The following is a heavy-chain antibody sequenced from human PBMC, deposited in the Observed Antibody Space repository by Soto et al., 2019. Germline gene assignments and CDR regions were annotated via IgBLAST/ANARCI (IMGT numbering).Heavy chain of an antibody. CDR1: GYTFTSYY. Sequence: VQLVQSGAEVKKPGSSVKVSCKASGYTFTSYYMHWVRQAPGQGLEWMGIINPSGGSTGYAQKFQGRVTMNRDTSTSTVYMELSSLRSEATAVYDCARWGNVERATEVGDYFNYRGQGTLVTVSS. J-gene: IGHJ4*02. CDR2: INPSGGST. CDR3: ARWGNVERATEVGDYFNY. V-gene: IGHV1-46*01. D-gene: IGHD3-16*01.